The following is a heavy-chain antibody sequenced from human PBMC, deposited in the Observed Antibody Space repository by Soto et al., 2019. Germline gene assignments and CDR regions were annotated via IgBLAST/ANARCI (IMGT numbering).Heavy chain of an antibody. D-gene: IGHD3-9*01. CDR3: ATAAYDLLTGYYNGGAFEI. CDR1: GYTLTELS. Sequence: ASVKVSCKVSGYTLTELSMHWVRQAPGKGLEWMGGFDPEDGETIYAQKIQGRVTMTEDTSTDTAYMKLSSLRSDDTAVYYCATAAYDLLTGYYNGGAFEIWGQGTMVTVSS. CDR2: FDPEDGET. V-gene: IGHV1-24*01. J-gene: IGHJ3*02.